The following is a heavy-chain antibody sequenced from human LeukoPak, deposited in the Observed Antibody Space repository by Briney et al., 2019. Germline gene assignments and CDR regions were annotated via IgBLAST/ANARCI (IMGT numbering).Heavy chain of an antibody. V-gene: IGHV4-59*01. CDR3: ASRKLGNDY. Sequence: SETLSLTCVLYGGSSSGYYWSWIRQPPGKGLEWIGYIYYTGSTSYNPSLRSRVTMSADTSKNQFSLKLSSVTAADTAVYYCASRKLGNDYWGQGTLVTVSS. CDR2: IYYTGST. J-gene: IGHJ4*02. D-gene: IGHD7-27*01. CDR1: GGSSSGYY.